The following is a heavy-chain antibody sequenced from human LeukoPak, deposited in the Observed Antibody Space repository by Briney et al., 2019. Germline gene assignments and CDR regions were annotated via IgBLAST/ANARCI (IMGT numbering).Heavy chain of an antibody. Sequence: ASVKVSCKASGYTFTSYYVHWVRQAPGQGLEWMGVINPSAGTTIYAQMFRGRVTMTRDTSTSTVYMELSSLRSEDTAVYFCAILRSDVASWGQGTLVTVSS. V-gene: IGHV1-46*01. D-gene: IGHD2-15*01. J-gene: IGHJ4*02. CDR2: INPSAGTT. CDR3: AILRSDVAS. CDR1: GYTFTSYY.